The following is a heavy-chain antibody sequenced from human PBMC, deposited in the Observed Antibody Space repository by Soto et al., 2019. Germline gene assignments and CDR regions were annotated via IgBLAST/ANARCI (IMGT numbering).Heavy chain of an antibody. CDR2: IIPILGIA. CDR3: ARGLVVVAATYFDY. Sequence: QVQLVQSGAEVKKPGSSVKVSCKASGGTFSSYTISWVRQAPGQGLEWMGRIIPILGIANYAQKFQGRVTITADKSTSTAYMELSSLRSEDTPVYYCARGLVVVAATYFDYWGQGTLVTVSS. D-gene: IGHD2-15*01. V-gene: IGHV1-69*02. CDR1: GGTFSSYT. J-gene: IGHJ4*02.